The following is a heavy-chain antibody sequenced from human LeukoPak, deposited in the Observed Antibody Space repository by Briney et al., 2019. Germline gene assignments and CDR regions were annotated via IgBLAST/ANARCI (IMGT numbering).Heavy chain of an antibody. D-gene: IGHD3-10*01. CDR3: ARGRDLNYYGKNDAFDI. V-gene: IGHV1-2*02. Sequence: ASVKVSCKASGYTFTGYYMHWVRQAPGQVLEWMGWINPNSGGTNYAQKFQGRVTMTRDTSISTAYMELSRLRSDDTAVYYCARGRDLNYYGKNDAFDIWGQGTMVTVSS. CDR1: GYTFTGYY. CDR2: INPNSGGT. J-gene: IGHJ3*02.